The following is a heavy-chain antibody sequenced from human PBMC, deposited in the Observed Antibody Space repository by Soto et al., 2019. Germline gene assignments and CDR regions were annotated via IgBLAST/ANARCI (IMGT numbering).Heavy chain of an antibody. J-gene: IGHJ4*02. CDR3: ARGGYDYSNPFDY. Sequence: EVQLVESGGGLVQPGGSLRLSCAASGFTFNRYWMKWVRQAPGRGLEWMGNINQDGSEKHYVDSVKVRFTISRDNAKDSVYLQMNSLKAEDTAMYYCARGGYDYSNPFDYWGQGTLVTVSS. CDR1: GFTFNRYW. D-gene: IGHD4-4*01. CDR2: INQDGSEK. V-gene: IGHV3-7*04.